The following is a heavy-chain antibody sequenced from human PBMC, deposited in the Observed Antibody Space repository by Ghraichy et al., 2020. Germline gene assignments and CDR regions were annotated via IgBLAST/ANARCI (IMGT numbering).Heavy chain of an antibody. CDR3: AREAYSSSPFDY. CDR2: IYSGGST. V-gene: IGHV3-53*01. D-gene: IGHD6-6*01. Sequence: GGSLRLSCAASGFTVSSNYMSWVRQAPGKGLEWVSVIYSGGSTYYADSVKGRFTISRDNSKNTLYPQMNSLRAEDTAVYYCAREAYSSSPFDYWGQGTLVTVSS. CDR1: GFTVSSNY. J-gene: IGHJ4*02.